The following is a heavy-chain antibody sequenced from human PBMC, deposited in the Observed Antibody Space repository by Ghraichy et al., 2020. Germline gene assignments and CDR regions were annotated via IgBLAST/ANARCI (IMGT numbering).Heavy chain of an antibody. CDR1: GASVNSEPYY. CDR3: AGDGEDRWFYM. CDR2: IYTSGST. J-gene: IGHJ4*02. D-gene: IGHD2-15*01. Sequence: SETLSLTCTVSGASVNSEPYYWSWIRQPPGKGLEWIGNIYTSGSTNYNPSLKSRVTISLDTSKNQFSLKLNSLTTADTAVYYCAGDGEDRWFYMWGQGTLVTLPS. V-gene: IGHV4-61*01.